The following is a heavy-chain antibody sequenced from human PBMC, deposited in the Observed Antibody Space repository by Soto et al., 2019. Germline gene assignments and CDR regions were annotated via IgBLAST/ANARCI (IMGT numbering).Heavy chain of an antibody. J-gene: IGHJ3*02. V-gene: IGHV3-23*01. Sequence: PGGSLRLSCAASGFTFSSYAMSWVRQAPGKGLEWVSAISGSGGSTYYADSVKGRFTISRDNSKNTLYLQMNSLRAEDTAVYYCAKDLYDSSGYYGDAFDIWGQGTMVTVSS. D-gene: IGHD3-22*01. CDR1: GFTFSSYA. CDR3: AKDLYDSSGYYGDAFDI. CDR2: ISGSGGST.